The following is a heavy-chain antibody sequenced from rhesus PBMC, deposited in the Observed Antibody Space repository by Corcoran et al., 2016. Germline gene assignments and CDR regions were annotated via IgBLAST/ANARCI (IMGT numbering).Heavy chain of an antibody. D-gene: IGHD6-31*01. CDR2: IYWNDDK. CDR1: GFSLSTSGMG. Sequence: QVTLKESGPALVKPTQTLTLTCTFSGFSLSTSGMGVGWIRQPSRKTLEWLAHIYWNDDKYYTTSLMSRLTISKDTSKNQVVLTMTNMDPVDTATYYCARRPSIPAAASFDYWGQGVLVTVSS. J-gene: IGHJ4*01. V-gene: IGHV2-1*01. CDR3: ARRPSIPAAASFDY.